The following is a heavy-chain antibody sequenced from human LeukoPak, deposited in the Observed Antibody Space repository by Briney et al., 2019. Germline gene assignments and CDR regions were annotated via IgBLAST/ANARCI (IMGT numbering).Heavy chain of an antibody. CDR1: GYTFTSYG. CDR2: ISAYNGNT. Sequence: GASVKVSCKASGYTFTSYGISWVRQAPGQGLEWMGWISAYNGNTNYAQKLQGRVTMTTDTSTSTAYMELRSLRSEDTAVYYCATELYGFRGQRVFDIWGQGTMVPVSS. D-gene: IGHD3-10*01. CDR3: ATELYGFRGQRVFDI. J-gene: IGHJ3*02. V-gene: IGHV1-18*01.